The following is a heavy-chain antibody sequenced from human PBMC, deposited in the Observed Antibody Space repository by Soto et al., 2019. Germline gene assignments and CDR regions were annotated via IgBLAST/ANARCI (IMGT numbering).Heavy chain of an antibody. V-gene: IGHV4-39*01. D-gene: IGHD6-13*01. J-gene: IGHJ5*02. Sequence: SETLSLTCTVSGGSISNSNCYWGWVRQPPGKGLEWIGSFFDSGGTYYNPSLKSRAIISVDTSKNQFSLKMSSVTAADTAIYYCARHGEHSSHGRFHPWGQGTLVTVS. CDR2: FFDSGGT. CDR3: ARHGEHSSHGRFHP. CDR1: GGSISNSNCY.